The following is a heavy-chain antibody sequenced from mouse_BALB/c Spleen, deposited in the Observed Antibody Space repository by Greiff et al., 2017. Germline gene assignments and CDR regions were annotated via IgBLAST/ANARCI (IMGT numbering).Heavy chain of an antibody. CDR2: IWSGGST. J-gene: IGHJ4*01. Sequence: VQLQQSGPGLVQPSQSLSITCTVSGFSLTSYGVHWVRQSPGKGLEWLGVIWSGGSTDYNAAFISRLSISKDNSKSQVFFKMNSLQANDTAIYYCARMKDYDPYYAMDYWGQGTSVTVSS. D-gene: IGHD2-4*01. CDR3: ARMKDYDPYYAMDY. V-gene: IGHV2-2*02. CDR1: GFSLTSYG.